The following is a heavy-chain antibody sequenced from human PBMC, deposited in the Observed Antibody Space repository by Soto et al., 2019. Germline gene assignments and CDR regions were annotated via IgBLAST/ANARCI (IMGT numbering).Heavy chain of an antibody. CDR1: GGSISSTNW. V-gene: IGHV4-4*02. CDR3: VRDSGNGWKDY. Sequence: PSETLSLTCAVSGGSISSTNWWNWVRQPPGKGLEWIGEIDHSGSTNYNPSLKSRVTMSVDKPKNQLSLKLSSVTAADTAVYYCVRDSGNGWKDYWGQGTLVTVSS. D-gene: IGHD6-19*01. CDR2: IDHSGST. J-gene: IGHJ4*02.